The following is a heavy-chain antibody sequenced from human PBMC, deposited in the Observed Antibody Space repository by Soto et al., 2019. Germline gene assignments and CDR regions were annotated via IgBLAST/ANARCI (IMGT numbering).Heavy chain of an antibody. Sequence: EVQLLESGGDLVQPGGSLRLSCAASGFTFNNYAMSWFCQAPGKGLECVSTITSSGYVPHYADSVKGRFTISRDNSKNTLYLQMNSLRAEDTAVYYCAKNGLVGPTGVDVWAQGTTVSVS. V-gene: IGHV3-23*01. D-gene: IGHD2-8*01. J-gene: IGHJ6*02. CDR2: ITSSGYVP. CDR3: AKNGLVGPTGVDV. CDR1: GFTFNNYA.